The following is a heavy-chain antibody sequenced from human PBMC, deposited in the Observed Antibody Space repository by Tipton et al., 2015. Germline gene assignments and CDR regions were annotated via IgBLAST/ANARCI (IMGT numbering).Heavy chain of an antibody. D-gene: IGHD3-10*01. J-gene: IGHJ5*02. V-gene: IGHV4-39*02. Sequence: TLSLTCTVSGGSISSGRYYWGWIRQSPEKGLEWIGSTYYTGTTHYNPSLKGRLTISLDTTKNHFSLRLNSVTAADTAVYYCARTYSYDSGTDYEGDWFDPWGQGTLVTVSS. CDR2: TYYTGTT. CDR1: GGSISSGRYY. CDR3: ARTYSYDSGTDYEGDWFDP.